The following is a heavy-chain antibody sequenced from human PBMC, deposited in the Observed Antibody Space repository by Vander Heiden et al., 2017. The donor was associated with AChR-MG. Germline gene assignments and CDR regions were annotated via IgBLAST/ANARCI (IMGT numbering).Heavy chain of an antibody. D-gene: IGHD2-21*01. CDR1: GYPLTELS. CDR2: FDPEDGET. V-gene: IGHV1-24*01. J-gene: IGHJ4*02. Sequence: QVQLVQSGAEVKKPGASVKVSCKVSGYPLTELSMHWGRQAPGKGLEWMGGFDPEDGETIYAQKFQGRVTMTEDTSTDTAYMELSSLRSEDTAVYFCATGFGESVKDYYFDYWGQGTLVTVSS. CDR3: ATGFGESVKDYYFDY.